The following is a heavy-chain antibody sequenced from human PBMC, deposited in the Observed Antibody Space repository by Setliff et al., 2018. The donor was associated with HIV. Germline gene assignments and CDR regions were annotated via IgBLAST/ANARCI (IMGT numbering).Heavy chain of an antibody. CDR2: IKQDGSEK. CDR1: GFTFSSYW. J-gene: IGHJ4*02. D-gene: IGHD3-10*01. CDR3: VRFYYYGSGSYGH. V-gene: IGHV3-7*03. Sequence: QPGGSLRLSCAASGFTFSSYWMSWVRQAPGKGLEWVANIKQDGSEKYYVDSVKGRFTISRDNAKNSLYLQMNSLRAEDTAVYYCVRFYYYGSGSYGHWGQGTLVTVSS.